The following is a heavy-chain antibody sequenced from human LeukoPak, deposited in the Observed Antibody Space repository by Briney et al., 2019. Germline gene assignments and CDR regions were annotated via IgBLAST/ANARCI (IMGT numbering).Heavy chain of an antibody. Sequence: PGRSLRLSCAASGFTFRNYGMHWVRQAPGKGLEWVALIWYDGSNKDYADSVRGRFTISRDNSKNTLYLQMNSLRAEDTAVYYCATVRSTWYPDNWGQGTLVTVSS. CDR3: ATVRSTWYPDN. CDR2: IWYDGSNK. J-gene: IGHJ4*02. CDR1: GFTFRNYG. D-gene: IGHD6-13*01. V-gene: IGHV3-33*01.